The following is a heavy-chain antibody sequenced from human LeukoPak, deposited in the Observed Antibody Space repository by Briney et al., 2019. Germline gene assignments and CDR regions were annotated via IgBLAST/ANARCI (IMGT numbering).Heavy chain of an antibody. D-gene: IGHD1-26*01. CDR1: GFTFSSYS. J-gene: IGHJ5*02. CDR2: ISTSSSTI. CDR3: ARGGDYSGWFDP. Sequence: PGGSLRLSCAASGFTFSSYSMNWVRQAPGKGLEWVSYISTSSSTIYYADSVKGRFTISRDNAKNSLYLQMNYLRAEGTAVYYCARGGDYSGWFDPWGRGTLVTVSS. V-gene: IGHV3-48*01.